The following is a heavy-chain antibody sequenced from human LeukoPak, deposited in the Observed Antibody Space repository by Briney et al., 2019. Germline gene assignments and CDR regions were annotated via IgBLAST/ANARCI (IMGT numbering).Heavy chain of an antibody. D-gene: IGHD3-22*01. J-gene: IGHJ4*02. CDR2: ISGSGGST. V-gene: IGHV3-23*01. CDR3: AKDKYHDSSGTFDY. Sequence: GGSLRLSCAASGFTFSSYAMSWVRQAPGKGLEWVSAISGSGGSTYYADSVKGRFIISRDNSKNTLSLQMSSLRAEDTAIYYCAKDKYHDSSGTFDYWGQGTLVTVSS. CDR1: GFTFSSYA.